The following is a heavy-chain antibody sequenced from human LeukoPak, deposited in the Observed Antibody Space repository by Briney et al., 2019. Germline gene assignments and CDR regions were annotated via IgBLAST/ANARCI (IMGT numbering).Heavy chain of an antibody. Sequence: SSETLSLTCTVSGGSISGYYWSWFRQPAGKGLEWIGRVYTSGTTNYNPSLKSRVTMSIDTSKNQFSLKLTSVTAADTAVYYCARGFGHPWGQGTLVTVSS. V-gene: IGHV4-4*07. CDR3: ARGFGHP. J-gene: IGHJ5*02. CDR1: GGSISGYY. CDR2: VYTSGTT. D-gene: IGHD3-10*01.